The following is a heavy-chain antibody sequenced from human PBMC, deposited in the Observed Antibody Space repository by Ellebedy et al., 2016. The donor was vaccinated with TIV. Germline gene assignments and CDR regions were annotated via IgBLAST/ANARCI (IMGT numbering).Heavy chain of an antibody. CDR1: GFTFSIAG. D-gene: IGHD3-3*01. Sequence: GGSLRLXCAASGFTFSIAGMTWFRQAPGKGLEWVATIDFSGTGTYYADSVKGRFIISRDNTKNSLFLQMNSLGVEDTAVYYCARDGSEWSRDYWGQGTLVTVSS. CDR3: ARDGSEWSRDY. V-gene: IGHV3-21*06. J-gene: IGHJ4*02. CDR2: IDFSGTGT.